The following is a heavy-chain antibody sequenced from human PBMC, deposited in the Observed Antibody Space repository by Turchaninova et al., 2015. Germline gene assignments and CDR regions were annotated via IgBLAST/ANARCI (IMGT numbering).Heavy chain of an antibody. CDR3: ARLSGDLDGTDY. CDR2: MYHRGDN. CDR1: GYVSSSVYY. D-gene: IGHD1-1*01. V-gene: IGHV4-38-2*01. J-gene: IGHJ4*01. Sequence: QLREPGPGLVKPSEPLPLTCEVHGYVSSSVYYLGSIRQPPEKGLEWVGCMYHRGDNYYNPSLKSRVTISGDTSKNQFSLRLNAVTAADTAVYYCARLSGDLDGTDYWGHGTLVTVSS.